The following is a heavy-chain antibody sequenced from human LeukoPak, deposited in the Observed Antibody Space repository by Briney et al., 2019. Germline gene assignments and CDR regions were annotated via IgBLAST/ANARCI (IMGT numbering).Heavy chain of an antibody. V-gene: IGHV1-69*04. CDR1: GGTFSSYT. CDR3: ARDRDSSGWYYFDY. J-gene: IGHJ4*02. Sequence: ASVKVSCKASGGTFSSYTISWVRQAPGQGLEWMGRIIPVLGIANYAQKFQGRVTITADKSTSTAYMELSSLRSEDTAVYYCARDRDSSGWYYFDYWGQGTLVTVSS. CDR2: IIPVLGIA. D-gene: IGHD6-19*01.